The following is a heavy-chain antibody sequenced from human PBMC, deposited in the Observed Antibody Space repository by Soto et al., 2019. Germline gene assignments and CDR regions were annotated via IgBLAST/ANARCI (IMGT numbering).Heavy chain of an antibody. CDR1: GYTFTGYY. D-gene: IGHD6-6*01. Sequence: GASVKVSCKASGYTFTGYYMHWVRQAPGQGLEWMGWINPNSGGTNYAQKFQGGVTMTRDTSISTAYMELSSLRSEDTAVYYCARYWLAARPFGTDVWGQGTTVTVSS. CDR3: ARYWLAARPFGTDV. J-gene: IGHJ6*02. CDR2: INPNSGGT. V-gene: IGHV1-2*02.